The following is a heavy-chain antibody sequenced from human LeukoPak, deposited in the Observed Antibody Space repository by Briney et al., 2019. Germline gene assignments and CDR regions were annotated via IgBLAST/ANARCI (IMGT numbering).Heavy chain of an antibody. CDR1: GYSFTSYW. J-gene: IGHJ4*02. CDR2: IDPTDSYT. D-gene: IGHD5-24*01. Sequence: PGESLRISCKGSGYSFTSYWINWVRQMPGKGLEWMGRIDPTDSYTTYSPSFQGHVTISADKSISTAYLQWSSLKASDTAMYYCARHAGEATTTYFDYWGQGTLVTVSS. CDR3: ARHAGEATTTYFDY. V-gene: IGHV5-10-1*01.